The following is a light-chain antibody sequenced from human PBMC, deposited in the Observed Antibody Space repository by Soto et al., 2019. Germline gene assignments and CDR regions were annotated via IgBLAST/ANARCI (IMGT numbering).Light chain of an antibody. CDR2: ETS. Sequence: EIVLTQSPATLSLSPGERATLSCRASQSVSAGYFAWYQQKPGQAPRLLIYETSSKTTGTPGRFSGSGSGTDFTLTISRLEPEDFAVYYCQQYGNSPTFGPGTKVDIK. J-gene: IGKJ1*01. CDR3: QQYGNSPT. V-gene: IGKV3-20*01. CDR1: QSVSAGY.